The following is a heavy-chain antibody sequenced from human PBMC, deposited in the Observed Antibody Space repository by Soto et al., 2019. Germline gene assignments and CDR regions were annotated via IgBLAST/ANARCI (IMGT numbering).Heavy chain of an antibody. D-gene: IGHD3-3*01. V-gene: IGHV3-23*01. J-gene: IGHJ6*02. CDR2: ISISGSSP. Sequence: GSLRLSCAASEFTFTSYAMSWVRQAPGKGLEWVSSISISGSSPYYADSVKGRFAISRDNSKNTLYLQMNSLRAEDTAVYYCAKAGFSYYDFWSGPFYGMDVWGQGTTVTVS. CDR1: EFTFTSYA. CDR3: AKAGFSYYDFWSGPFYGMDV.